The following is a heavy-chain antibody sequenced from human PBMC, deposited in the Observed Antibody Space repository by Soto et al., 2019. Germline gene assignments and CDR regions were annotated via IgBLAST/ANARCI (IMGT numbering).Heavy chain of an antibody. CDR1: GFTFSSYG. CDR3: ARESCSSTSCYVMDFDY. V-gene: IGHV3-33*01. J-gene: IGHJ4*02. CDR2: IWYDGSNK. Sequence: GGSLRLSCAASGFTFSSYGMHWVRQAPGKGLEWVAVIWYDGSNKYYADSVKGRFTISRDNSKNTLYLQMNSLRAEDTAVYYCARESCSSTSCYVMDFDYWGQGTLVTVSS. D-gene: IGHD2-2*01.